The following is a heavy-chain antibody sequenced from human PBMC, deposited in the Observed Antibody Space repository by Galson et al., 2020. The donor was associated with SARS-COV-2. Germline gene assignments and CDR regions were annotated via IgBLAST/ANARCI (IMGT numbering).Heavy chain of an antibody. D-gene: IGHD2-21*02. CDR3: AREGAYGGDSGTSFDI. CDR2: IYYDGSKK. J-gene: IGHJ3*02. Sequence: GESLKISCAASGFTFSNYGMHWVRQAPGKGLEWVALIYYDGSKKYYADSVEGRFTISRDNSKNTLYVQMDSLRAEDTAVYYCAREGAYGGDSGTSFDIWGQGTMVTVSA. CDR1: GFTFSNYG. V-gene: IGHV3-33*01.